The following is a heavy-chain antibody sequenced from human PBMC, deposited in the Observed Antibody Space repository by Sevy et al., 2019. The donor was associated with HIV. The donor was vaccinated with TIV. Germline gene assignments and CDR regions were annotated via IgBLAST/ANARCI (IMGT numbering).Heavy chain of an antibody. CDR2: INPSGVST. CDR3: ARELVYYDFWSGYYTGFDY. J-gene: IGHJ4*02. Sequence: ASVKVSCKASGYTFTSYYMHWVRQAPGQGLEWMGIINPSGVSTSYAQKFQGRVTMTRDTSTSTVYMELSSLRSEDTAVYYCARELVYYDFWSGYYTGFDYWGQGTLVTVSS. CDR1: GYTFTSYY. D-gene: IGHD3-3*01. V-gene: IGHV1-46*03.